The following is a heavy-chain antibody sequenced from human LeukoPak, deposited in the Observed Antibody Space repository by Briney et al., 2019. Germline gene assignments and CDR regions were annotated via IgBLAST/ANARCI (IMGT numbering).Heavy chain of an antibody. CDR1: GGSISGYY. CDR3: ASDRIEVDAFDI. CDR2: IYTTGST. D-gene: IGHD2-15*01. V-gene: IGHV4-4*07. Sequence: PSETLSLTCTVSGGSISGYYWSWIRQPAGKALEWIGRIYTTGSTNYNPSLKSRVTISVDTSKNQFSLKLSSVTAADTAVYYCASDRIEVDAFDIWGQGTMVTVSS. J-gene: IGHJ3*02.